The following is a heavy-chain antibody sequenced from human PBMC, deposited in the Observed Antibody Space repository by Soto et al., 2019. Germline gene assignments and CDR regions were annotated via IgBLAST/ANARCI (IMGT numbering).Heavy chain of an antibody. V-gene: IGHV3-23*01. J-gene: IGHJ4*02. CDR1: GFTFSTYA. CDR2: ITNSGDST. D-gene: IGHD1-20*01. Sequence: HPGGSLRLSCSASGFTFSTYAMSWVRQAPGKGLEWVSTITNSGDSTYYTDSVKGRFTISRDNSKNTLNLQMNSLRAEDTAVYYCAKYVGLSNWHFDYWGQGTLVTVSS. CDR3: AKYVGLSNWHFDY.